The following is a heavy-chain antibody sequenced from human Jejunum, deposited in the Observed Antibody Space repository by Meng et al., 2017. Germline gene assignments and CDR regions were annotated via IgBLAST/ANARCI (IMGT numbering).Heavy chain of an antibody. Sequence: HLVESGGGVVQPGRSLRLACAASGFTFTNYGMLWVRQAPGKGLEWVAFISYDESKTYYADSVEGRFTISRDNSKDTLFLQMSSLRAEDTSVYFCAKQHGSSLPELYSFHYWGQGTLVTVSS. CDR3: AKQHGSSLPELYSFHY. CDR1: GFTFTNYG. CDR2: ISYDESKT. J-gene: IGHJ4*02. V-gene: IGHV3-30*18. D-gene: IGHD1-26*01.